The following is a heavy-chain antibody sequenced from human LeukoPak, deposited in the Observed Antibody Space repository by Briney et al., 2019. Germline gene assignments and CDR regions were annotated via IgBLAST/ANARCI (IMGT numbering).Heavy chain of an antibody. D-gene: IGHD3-9*01. J-gene: IGHJ5*02. V-gene: IGHV4-38-2*02. CDR1: GGSISTYY. Sequence: PSETLSLTCTVSGGSISTYYWNWIRQPPGKGLEWIGSMYHSGSTYYSPSLKSRVTISVDTSKNQFSLKLRSVTAADTAVYYCARDSILVTSSLVKNWFDPWGQGTLVSVSS. CDR2: MYHSGST. CDR3: ARDSILVTSSLVKNWFDP.